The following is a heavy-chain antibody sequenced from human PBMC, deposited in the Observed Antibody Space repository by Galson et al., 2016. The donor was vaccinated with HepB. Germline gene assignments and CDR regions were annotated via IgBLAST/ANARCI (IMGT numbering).Heavy chain of an antibody. J-gene: IGHJ6*02. Sequence: CAISGDSVSNNKAAWIWIRQSPSRGLEWLGRTFYRSTWENHYAGSVKNRITISPDTSRNQFSLHLNSVTPEDTAVYYCARAVMLGRGMDVWGQGTTVTVSS. CDR3: ARAVMLGRGMDV. CDR1: GDSVSNNKAA. CDR2: TFYRSTWEN. D-gene: IGHD3-10*01. V-gene: IGHV6-1*01.